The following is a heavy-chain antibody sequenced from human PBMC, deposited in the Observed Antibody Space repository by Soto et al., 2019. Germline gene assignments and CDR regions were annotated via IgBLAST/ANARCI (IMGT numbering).Heavy chain of an antibody. CDR3: AHGTAATGLFDY. J-gene: IGHJ4*02. CDR2: IYWDDDR. D-gene: IGHD6-13*01. V-gene: IGHV2-5*02. Sequence: QITLKESGPTLVKPTQTLTLTCTFSGFSLSTSGVGVAWIRQPPGKALAWLALIYWDDDRRYSPSLKSRLTITKDTSKNQVVITMTTMDPVDTGTYYCAHGTAATGLFDYWGQGTLVTVSS. CDR1: GFSLSTSGVG.